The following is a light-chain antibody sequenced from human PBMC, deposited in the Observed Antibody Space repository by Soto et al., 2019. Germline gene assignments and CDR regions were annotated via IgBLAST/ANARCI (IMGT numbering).Light chain of an antibody. CDR3: KVWDNTRDHVV. V-gene: IGLV3-21*04. Sequence: SYELTQPPSVSVAPGKTARITCGGNNIGSKSVHWYQQKPGQAPVLVIYYDSDRPSGIPERFSGSNSGNTATLTISRVEAGDEADYYCKVWDNTRDHVVFGGGTTLTVL. CDR1: NIGSKS. CDR2: YDS. J-gene: IGLJ2*01.